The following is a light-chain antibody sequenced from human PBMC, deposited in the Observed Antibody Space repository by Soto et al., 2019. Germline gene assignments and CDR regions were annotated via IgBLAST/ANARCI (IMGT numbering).Light chain of an antibody. CDR1: QSVSSSY. Sequence: EIVLTQSPGTLSLSPGERATLSCRASQSVSSSYLAWYQQKPGQAPRLLIYGASSRATGIPDRFSGSGSGTDFTLTISRLEPEDSEVYYCEQYGSSPRTFGQGTKVDI. CDR3: EQYGSSPRT. V-gene: IGKV3-20*01. CDR2: GAS. J-gene: IGKJ1*01.